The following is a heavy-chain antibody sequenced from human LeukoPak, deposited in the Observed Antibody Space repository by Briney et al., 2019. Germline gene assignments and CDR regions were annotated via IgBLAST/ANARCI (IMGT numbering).Heavy chain of an antibody. CDR2: IYYSGST. D-gene: IGHD5-24*01. CDR1: GGSINHYH. J-gene: IGHJ4*02. Sequence: SETLSLTCTVSGGSINHYHWNWIRQPPGKGLEGIGYIYYSGSTDYNPSLKSRVTISVDTSNNQFSLKLNSVTAADTAVYYCARARDGYNFYFDYWGQGTLVTVSS. V-gene: IGHV4-59*01. CDR3: ARARDGYNFYFDY.